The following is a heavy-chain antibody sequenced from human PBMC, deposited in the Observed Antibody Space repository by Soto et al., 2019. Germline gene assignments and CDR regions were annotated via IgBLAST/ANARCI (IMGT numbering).Heavy chain of an antibody. Sequence: EVQLLESGGGLVQPGGSLRLSCAASGFTFSSYAMSWVRQAPGKGLEWVSAISGSGGSTYYADSVKGRFTISRDNSKNSLYLQMNRLRAADTAVYYCAKENGYSSSWFEFDYWGQGALVTVSS. J-gene: IGHJ4*02. CDR1: GFTFSSYA. D-gene: IGHD6-13*01. CDR3: AKENGYSSSWFEFDY. V-gene: IGHV3-23*01. CDR2: ISGSGGST.